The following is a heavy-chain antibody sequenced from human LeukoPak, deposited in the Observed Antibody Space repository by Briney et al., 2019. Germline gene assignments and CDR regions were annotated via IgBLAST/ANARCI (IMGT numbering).Heavy chain of an antibody. V-gene: IGHV1-18*01. J-gene: IGHJ4*02. CDR1: GYTFTSYG. D-gene: IGHD6-6*01. CDR3: ARDLRSSSVYYFDY. Sequence: ASVKVSCRASGYTFTSYGISWVRQAPGQGLEWMAWINAYNGDTNFAQKLQGRVTVTTDTSTRTAYMELRSLRSDDTAVYYCARDLRSSSVYYFDYWGQGTLVTVSS. CDR2: INAYNGDT.